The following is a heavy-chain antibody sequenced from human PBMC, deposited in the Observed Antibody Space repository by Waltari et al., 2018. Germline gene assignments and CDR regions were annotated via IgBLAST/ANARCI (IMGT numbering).Heavy chain of an antibody. V-gene: IGHV3-15*01. CDR1: GFTFSNDW. CDR2: IKSKTDGGTT. Sequence: EVQLVESGGGLVKPGGSLRLSCAASGFTFSNDWLSCVRQAPGKGLEWVGRIKSKTDGGTTDYAAPVKGRFTISRDDSKNTLYLQMNSLKTEDTAVYYCTTTSFVEQQLVLGWDYWGQGTLVTVSS. J-gene: IGHJ4*02. D-gene: IGHD6-13*01. CDR3: TTTSFVEQQLVLGWDY.